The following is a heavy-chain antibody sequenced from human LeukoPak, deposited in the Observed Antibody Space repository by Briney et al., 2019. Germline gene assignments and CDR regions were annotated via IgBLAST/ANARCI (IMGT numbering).Heavy chain of an antibody. CDR3: ARGSGSSPLGY. J-gene: IGHJ4*02. V-gene: IGHV4-59*08. D-gene: IGHD1-26*01. CDR2: ISYSGST. Sequence: SETLSLTCTVSGGSISSYYWSWIRQPPGQGLEWIGYISYSGSTNYNPSLKSRVTISVDTSKNQFSLKLSSVTAADTAVYYCARGSGSSPLGYWSQGTLVTVSS. CDR1: GGSISSYY.